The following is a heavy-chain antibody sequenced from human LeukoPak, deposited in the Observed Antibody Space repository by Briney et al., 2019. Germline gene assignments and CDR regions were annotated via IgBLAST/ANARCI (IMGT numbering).Heavy chain of an antibody. D-gene: IGHD3-16*01. V-gene: IGHV3-30-3*01. CDR2: ISYDGSNK. CDR3: ARDYEGGFDY. Sequence: PGGSLRLSCAASGFTFSSYAMHWVRQAPGKGLEWVAVISYDGSNKYYADSVKGRFTISRDNSMNTLYLQMNSLRAEDTAVYYCARDYEGGFDYWGQGTLVTVSS. CDR1: GFTFSSYA. J-gene: IGHJ4*02.